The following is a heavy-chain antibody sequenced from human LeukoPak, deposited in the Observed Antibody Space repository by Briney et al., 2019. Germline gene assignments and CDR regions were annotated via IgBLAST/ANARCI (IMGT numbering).Heavy chain of an antibody. V-gene: IGHV3-53*01. CDR2: IYSGGST. J-gene: IGHJ4*02. CDR3: ARDPSGLGDYFDY. CDR1: GLTVSSSY. Sequence: GGSLRLSCAASGLTVSSSYMNWVRQAPGKGLEWVSVIYSGGSTYYADSVKGRFTISRDNSRNTLYLQMNSLRAEDTAVYYCARDPSGLGDYFDYWGQGTLVTVSS. D-gene: IGHD3-16*01.